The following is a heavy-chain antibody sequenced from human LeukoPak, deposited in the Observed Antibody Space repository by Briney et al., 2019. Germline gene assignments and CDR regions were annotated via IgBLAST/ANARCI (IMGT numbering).Heavy chain of an antibody. Sequence: SETLSLTCTVSGYSISGGYYWGWIRQPPGKGLEWIGSIYHSGSTYYNPSLKSRVTISVDTSKNQFSLKLSSVTAADTAVYYCAREWTTVTTSGWFDPWGQGTLVTVSS. D-gene: IGHD4-17*01. CDR3: AREWTTVTTSGWFDP. CDR2: IYHSGST. J-gene: IGHJ5*02. CDR1: GYSISGGYY. V-gene: IGHV4-38-2*02.